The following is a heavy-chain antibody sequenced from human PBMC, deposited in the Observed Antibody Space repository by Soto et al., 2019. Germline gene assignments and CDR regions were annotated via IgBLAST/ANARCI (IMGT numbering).Heavy chain of an antibody. J-gene: IGHJ5*02. CDR1: GFTFSDYY. Sequence: PGGSLRLSCAASGFTFSDYYMSWIRQAPGKGLEWVSYISSSGGTIYYADSVKGRFTISRDNSKNTLYLQMNSLRAEDTAVYYCAKFPDYGGNSGFSWFDPWGLGTLVTVSS. V-gene: IGHV3-11*01. CDR3: AKFPDYGGNSGFSWFDP. D-gene: IGHD4-17*01. CDR2: ISSSGGTI.